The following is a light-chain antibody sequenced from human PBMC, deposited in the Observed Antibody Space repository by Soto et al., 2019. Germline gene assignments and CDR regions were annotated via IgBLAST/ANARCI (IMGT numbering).Light chain of an antibody. CDR1: QGVSSSY. J-gene: IGKJ5*01. CDR2: GAS. Sequence: IELTPAPGTRSLSLGERASVSCRARQGVSSSYSAWYQQKPGQAPRLLIVGASRRATGIPDRFSGSGSGTYFTLIISRLDPEYFADYYCQQYGSSSTFGQGTRLEIK. V-gene: IGKV3-20*01. CDR3: QQYGSSST.